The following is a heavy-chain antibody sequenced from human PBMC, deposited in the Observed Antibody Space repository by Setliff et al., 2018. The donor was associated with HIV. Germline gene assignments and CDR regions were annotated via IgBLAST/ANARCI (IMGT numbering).Heavy chain of an antibody. CDR2: TYYIGNT. J-gene: IGHJ4*02. CDR3: ARGRSRYYYDGSGYYVDY. Sequence: PSETLSLTCTVSGGSISGYYWSWIRQPPGKGLEWIGYTYYIGNTNYNPSLKGRVTLSVDTSKNQLSLKLSSVTAADTAVYYCARGRSRYYYDGSGYYVDYWGQGTLVTVSS. V-gene: IGHV4-59*01. D-gene: IGHD3-22*01. CDR1: GGSISGYY.